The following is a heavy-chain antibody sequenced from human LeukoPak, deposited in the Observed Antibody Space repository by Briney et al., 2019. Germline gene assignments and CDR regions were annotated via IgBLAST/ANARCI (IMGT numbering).Heavy chain of an antibody. CDR3: ARDGISVAANAFDV. D-gene: IGHD6-19*01. J-gene: IGHJ3*01. Sequence: GGSLRLSCAASGFTFSTSEMNWVRQAPGKGLEWLSYIDGRGATIFYADSVKGRFTISRDNAKNSLYLQMNSLRVEDTALYYCARDGISVAANAFDVWGQGTMVTVSS. V-gene: IGHV3-48*03. CDR2: IDGRGATI. CDR1: GFTFSTSE.